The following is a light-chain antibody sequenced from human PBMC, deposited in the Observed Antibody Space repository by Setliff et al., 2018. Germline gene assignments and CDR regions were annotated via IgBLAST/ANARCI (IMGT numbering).Light chain of an antibody. Sequence: QSALTQPPSASGSPGQSVTISCTGTSSDVGGCNYVSWYQQHPGKAPKLMIYEVSKRPSGVPDRLSGSKSGNTASLTVSGLQAEDEADYYCSSYAGSNNPYVFGTGTKVTVL. CDR3: SSYAGSNNPYV. J-gene: IGLJ1*01. V-gene: IGLV2-8*01. CDR1: SSDVGGCNY. CDR2: EVS.